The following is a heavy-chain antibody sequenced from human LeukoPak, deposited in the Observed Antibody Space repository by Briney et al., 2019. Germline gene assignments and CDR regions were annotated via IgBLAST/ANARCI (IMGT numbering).Heavy chain of an antibody. V-gene: IGHV1-46*01. J-gene: IGHJ4*02. CDR1: GYIFINYY. D-gene: IGHD2-15*01. CDR2: INPSGGSA. Sequence: GASVKVSCKASGYIFINYYMHWVRQAPGQGLEWMGIINPSGGSAVYAQKFQGRVTVTTDTSTSTAYMELRSLRSDDTAVYYCARDRLGYCSGGSCLSDYWGQGTLVTVSS. CDR3: ARDRLGYCSGGSCLSDY.